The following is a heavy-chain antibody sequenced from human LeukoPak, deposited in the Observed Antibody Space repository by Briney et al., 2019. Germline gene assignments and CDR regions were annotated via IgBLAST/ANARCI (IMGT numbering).Heavy chain of an antibody. D-gene: IGHD5-18*01. CDR3: ARVTAMVWADDY. CDR2: ISAYNGNT. CDR1: GYTFTSYG. V-gene: IGHV1-18*01. J-gene: IGHJ4*02. Sequence: ASVKVSCKASGYTFTSYGISWARQAPGQGLEWMGWISAYNGNTNYAQKLQGRVTMTTDTSTSTAYMELRSLRSDDTAVYYCARVTAMVWADDYWGQGTLVTVSS.